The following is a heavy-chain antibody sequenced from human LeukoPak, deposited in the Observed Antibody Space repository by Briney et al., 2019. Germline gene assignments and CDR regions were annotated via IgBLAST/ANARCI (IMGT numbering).Heavy chain of an antibody. CDR1: GVPICSGGYY. CDR2: IYYNGST. CDR3: AREPYYYDSSGYRYWYFDL. Sequence: PSETLSLTCSVSGVPICSGGYYWSWLRQHPGKGLEWIGYIYYNGSTDYNPSLKSRVTISIDTSKNQFSLKLSSVTAADTAVYYCAREPYYYDSSGYRYWYFDLWGRGTRVTVSS. J-gene: IGHJ2*01. D-gene: IGHD3-22*01. V-gene: IGHV4-31*03.